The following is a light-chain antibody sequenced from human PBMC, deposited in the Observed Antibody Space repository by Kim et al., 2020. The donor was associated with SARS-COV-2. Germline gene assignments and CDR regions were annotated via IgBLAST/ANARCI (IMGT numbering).Light chain of an antibody. Sequence: QAGLIQPPSVSKGLRETATLTCTGNSNNVGNRGAAWLQQHQGHPPKLLSYRNNNRPSGISERLSASRTGNTATLTITGLQPEDEADYYCSAWDSSLSAWVFGGGTQLTV. CDR2: RNN. CDR3: SAWDSSLSAWV. J-gene: IGLJ3*02. CDR1: SNNVGNRG. V-gene: IGLV10-54*01.